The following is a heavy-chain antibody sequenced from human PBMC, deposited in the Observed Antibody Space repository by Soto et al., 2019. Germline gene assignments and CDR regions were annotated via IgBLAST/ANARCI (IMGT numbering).Heavy chain of an antibody. CDR2: IFHGGNT. CDR3: ARARWYDAFDV. V-gene: IGHV4-38-2*01. D-gene: IGHD2-15*01. J-gene: IGHJ3*01. Sequence: ETLSLTCAVSGFFISSGNYWGWIRKPPGKGLGWIGSIFHGGNTYYNPSLKSRVTISVDMSKNQFSLKLNSVTAADTAVYYCARARWYDAFDVWGQGTVVTVSS. CDR1: GFFISSGNY.